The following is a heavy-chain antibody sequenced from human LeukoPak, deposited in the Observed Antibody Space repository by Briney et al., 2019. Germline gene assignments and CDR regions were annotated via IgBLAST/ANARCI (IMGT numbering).Heavy chain of an antibody. J-gene: IGHJ6*02. CDR1: GYTFTSYG. Sequence: ASVKVSCKASGYTFTSYGISWVRQAPGQGLEWMGWISAYNGNTNYAQKLQGRVTMTTDTSTSTAYMELRSLRSDDTAVYYCARDGGYSYGYEYYYYGMDVWGQGTTVTVSS. V-gene: IGHV1-18*01. CDR2: ISAYNGNT. D-gene: IGHD5-18*01. CDR3: ARDGGYSYGYEYYYYGMDV.